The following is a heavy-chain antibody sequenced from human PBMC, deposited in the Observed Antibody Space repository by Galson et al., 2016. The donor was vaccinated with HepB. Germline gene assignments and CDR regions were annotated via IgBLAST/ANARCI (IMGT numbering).Heavy chain of an antibody. D-gene: IGHD1-1*01. Sequence: SLRLSCATSGFTFRNYGLNWVRQAPGKGLEWVAVTSSDATSEYYLHSVKGRFTISRDNSKNTLFLQMNGLRGEDTAIYYCARAPALAEKLDYWGPGSLVIVSS. CDR3: ARAPALAEKLDY. CDR2: TSSDATSE. CDR1: GFTFRNYG. V-gene: IGHV3-30*03. J-gene: IGHJ4*02.